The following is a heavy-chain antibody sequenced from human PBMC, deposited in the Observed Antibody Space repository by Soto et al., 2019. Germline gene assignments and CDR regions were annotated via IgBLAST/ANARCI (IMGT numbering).Heavy chain of an antibody. V-gene: IGHV1-69*01. CDR3: ARELNYADWGYFDGIEV. CDR1: GASFTSYA. CDR2: IIPIFGTT. J-gene: IGHJ6*02. Sequence: QVQLVQSGAEVRRPGSSVNISCKASGASFTSYAITWVRQAPGQGLEWLGGIIPIFGTTTYAQKFYGRVTITADESASTSSMATTGRSSKATANHYGARELNYADWGYFDGIEVGGQGTTVNV. D-gene: IGHD7-27*01.